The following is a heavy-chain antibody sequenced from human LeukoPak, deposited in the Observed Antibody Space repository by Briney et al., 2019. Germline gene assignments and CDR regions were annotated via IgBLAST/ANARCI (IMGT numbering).Heavy chain of an antibody. V-gene: IGHV3-21*01. D-gene: IGHD2-2*02. CDR3: ARGGCSSTSCYTDY. CDR1: GFTFSSYS. CDR2: ISSSSSYI. J-gene: IGHJ4*02. Sequence: GGSLRLSCAASGFTFSSYSMNWVRQAPGKGLEWVSSISSSSSYIYYADSVKGRFTISRDNAKNSLYLQMNSLRAEDTAVYYCARGGCSSTSCYTDYWGQGTLVTVSS.